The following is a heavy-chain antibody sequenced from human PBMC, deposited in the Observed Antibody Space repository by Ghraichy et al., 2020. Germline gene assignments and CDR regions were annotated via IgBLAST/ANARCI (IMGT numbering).Heavy chain of an antibody. CDR1: GGSFSGYY. V-gene: IGHV4-34*01. J-gene: IGHJ4*02. CDR2: INHSGST. CDR3: ARRSGCSGGSCRDRRTNFDY. Sequence: SETLSLTCAVYGGSFSGYYWSWIRQPPGKGLEWIGEINHSGSTNYNPSLKSRVTISVDTSKNQFSLKLSSVTAADTAVYYCARRSGCSGGSCRDRRTNFDYWGQGTLVTVSS. D-gene: IGHD2-15*01.